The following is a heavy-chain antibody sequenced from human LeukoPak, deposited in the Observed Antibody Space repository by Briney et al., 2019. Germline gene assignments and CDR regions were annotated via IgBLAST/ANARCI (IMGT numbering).Heavy chain of an antibody. V-gene: IGHV4-31*03. D-gene: IGHD3-3*01. J-gene: IGHJ6*02. CDR1: GGSISSSSYY. CDR3: AGSSTIFGVVSGMDV. CDR2: IYYSGST. Sequence: PSETLSLTCTVSGGSISSSSYYWSWIRQHPGKGLEWIGYIYYSGSTYYNPSLKSRVTISVDTSKNQFSLKLSSVTAADTAVYYCAGSSTIFGVVSGMDVWGQGTTVTVSS.